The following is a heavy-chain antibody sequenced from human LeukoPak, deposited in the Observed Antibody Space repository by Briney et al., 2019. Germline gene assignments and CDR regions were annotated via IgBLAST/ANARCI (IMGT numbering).Heavy chain of an antibody. Sequence: GGSLRLSCTASGFTVSGNYMNWVRQAPGKGLEWVANIKQDGNEKYYADSVKGRFTISRDNGKNSLDLQMNSLRADDTAVYYCARDTLGEGEDANYAVYYFDYWGQGTVVTVSS. CDR3: ARDTLGEGEDANYAVYYFDY. J-gene: IGHJ4*02. D-gene: IGHD4/OR15-4a*01. CDR1: GFTVSGNY. CDR2: IKQDGNEK. V-gene: IGHV3-7*01.